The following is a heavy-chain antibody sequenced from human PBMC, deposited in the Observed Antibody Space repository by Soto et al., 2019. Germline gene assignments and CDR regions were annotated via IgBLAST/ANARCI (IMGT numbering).Heavy chain of an antibody. J-gene: IGHJ5*02. D-gene: IGHD2-21*01. CDR3: AKGLNIPFDP. V-gene: IGHV3-23*01. CDR2: ISGNGGHT. Sequence: GGSLRLSCAASGFTFNSYAMSWVRQAPGKGLEWVSSISGNGGHTYYADSVKGRFTVSRDNSKNTLYLQMNSVRAEDTAIYYCAKGLNIPFDPWGEGTLVTVSS. CDR1: GFTFNSYA.